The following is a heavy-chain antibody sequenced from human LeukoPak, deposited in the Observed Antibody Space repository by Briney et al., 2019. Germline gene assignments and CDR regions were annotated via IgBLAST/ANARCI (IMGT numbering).Heavy chain of an antibody. CDR1: GFTLSSYE. CDR3: AKTTIAAALHYFDY. CDR2: IDYSGGST. Sequence: GGSLRLSCTASGFTLSSYEMSWIRQAPGKGLEWVSSIDYSGGSTYYADSVKGRFTISRDNSKNTLSLQMNSLRAEDTALYYCAKTTIAAALHYFDYWGQGTLVTVSS. D-gene: IGHD6-13*01. J-gene: IGHJ4*02. V-gene: IGHV3-23*01.